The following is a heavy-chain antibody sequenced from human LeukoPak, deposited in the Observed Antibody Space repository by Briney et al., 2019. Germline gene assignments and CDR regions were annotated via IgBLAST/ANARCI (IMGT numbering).Heavy chain of an antibody. CDR1: GGSISSYY. CDR2: IYYSGST. Sequence: PSETLSLTCTVSGGSISSYYWSWIRQPPGKGLEWIGYIYYSGSTNYNPSLKSRVTISVDTSKNQFSLKLSSVTAADTAVYYCARAPVEYSSSYYFDYWGQGTLVTVSS. CDR3: ARAPVEYSSSYYFDY. V-gene: IGHV4-59*01. J-gene: IGHJ4*02. D-gene: IGHD6-6*01.